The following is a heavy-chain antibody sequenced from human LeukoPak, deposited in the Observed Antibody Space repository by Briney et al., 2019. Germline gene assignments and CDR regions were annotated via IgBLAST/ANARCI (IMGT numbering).Heavy chain of an antibody. CDR1: GFTFSSYA. CDR2: ISYDGSNK. Sequence: PGGSLRLSCAASGFTFSSYAMHWVRQAPGKGLEWVAVISYDGSNKYYADSVKGRFTISRDNAKNSLYLQMNSLRAEDTAVYYCAVDSSGFRPIDYWGQGTLVTVSS. D-gene: IGHD3-22*01. V-gene: IGHV3-30-3*01. J-gene: IGHJ4*02. CDR3: AVDSSGFRPIDY.